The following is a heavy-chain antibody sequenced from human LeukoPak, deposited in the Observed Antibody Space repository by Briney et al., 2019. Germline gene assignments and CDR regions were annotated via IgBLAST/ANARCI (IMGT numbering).Heavy chain of an antibody. V-gene: IGHV1-18*01. Sequence: ASVKVSCKASGYTFTAHGIGWVRQAPGQGLEWMGWISGYSGDTNYAQKFQGRVTLTTDTSTSTVYMELRSLRSDDTAVFYCARDYELGPGRDCFDPWGQGTLVTVSS. CDR1: GYTFTAHG. CDR3: ARDYELGPGRDCFDP. D-gene: IGHD2-21*01. J-gene: IGHJ5*02. CDR2: ISGYSGDT.